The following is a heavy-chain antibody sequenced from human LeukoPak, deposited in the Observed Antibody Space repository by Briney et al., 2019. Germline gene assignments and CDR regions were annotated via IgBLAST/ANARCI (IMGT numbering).Heavy chain of an antibody. Sequence: ASVKVSCKASGYTFTSYDINWVRQATGQGLEWMGWMNPNSGNTGYAQKVQGRVTMTRNTSISTAYMELSSLRSEDTAVYYCARVAHYYDSSGYYWSGDYFDYWGQGTLVTVSS. D-gene: IGHD3-22*01. CDR1: GYTFTSYD. J-gene: IGHJ4*02. CDR3: ARVAHYYDSSGYYWSGDYFDY. CDR2: MNPNSGNT. V-gene: IGHV1-8*01.